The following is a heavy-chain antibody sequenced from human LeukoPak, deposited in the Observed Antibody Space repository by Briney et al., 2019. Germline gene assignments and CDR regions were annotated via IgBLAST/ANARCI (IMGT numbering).Heavy chain of an antibody. V-gene: IGHV3-48*04. J-gene: IGHJ4*02. CDR2: ISSSSSTI. Sequence: PGGSLRLSCAASGFTFSSYSMNWVRQAPGKGLEWVSYISSSSSTIYYADSVKGRFTISRDNAKNSLYLQMNSPRAEDTAVYYCARDGGYYPTYFDYWGQGTLVTVSS. CDR3: ARDGGYYPTYFDY. CDR1: GFTFSSYS. D-gene: IGHD3-22*01.